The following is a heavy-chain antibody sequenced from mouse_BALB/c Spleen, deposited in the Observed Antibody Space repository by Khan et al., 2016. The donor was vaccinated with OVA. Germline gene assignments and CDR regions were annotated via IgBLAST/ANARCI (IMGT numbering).Heavy chain of an antibody. J-gene: IGHJ4*01. CDR3: ARPPYFSYVMVY. D-gene: IGHD2-10*01. CDR1: GYTFTNFG. CDR2: INTYTGEP. Sequence: VQLVESGPELKKPGETVKISCKASGYTFTNFGMNWVKQAPGKGLKWMGWINTYTGEPTYADDFKGRFAFSLETSASTAYLQINNLKNDDTATYFCARPPYFSYVMVYWGQGTSGTVSS. V-gene: IGHV9-3-1*01.